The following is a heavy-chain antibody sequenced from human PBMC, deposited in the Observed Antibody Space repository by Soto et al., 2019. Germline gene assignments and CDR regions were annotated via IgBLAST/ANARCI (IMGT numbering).Heavy chain of an antibody. CDR1: GYSFTSYW. J-gene: IGHJ3*02. CDR2: IDPSDSYT. V-gene: IGHV5-10-1*01. D-gene: IGHD3-3*01. CDR3: ASDGITIFGVVTPFDI. Sequence: PGESLKISCKGSGYSFTSYWISWVRQMPGKGLEWMGRIDPSDSYTNYSPSFQGHVTISADKSISTAYLQWSSLKASDTAMYYCASDGITIFGVVTPFDIWGQGTMVTVSS.